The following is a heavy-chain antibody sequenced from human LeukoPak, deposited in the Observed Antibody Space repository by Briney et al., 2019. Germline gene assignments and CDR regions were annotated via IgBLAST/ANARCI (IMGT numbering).Heavy chain of an antibody. CDR1: GFTFTSYG. V-gene: IGHV3-33*01. Sequence: GGSLRLSCAASGFTFTSYGMHWVRQAPGKGLEWVAFIGYDGNDKYYADSVKGRFTISRDNAKNSLYLQMNSLRAEDTALYYCARSRHSFDSTGFPHYWGQGTLVTVSS. CDR2: IGYDGNDK. D-gene: IGHD3-22*01. CDR3: ARSRHSFDSTGFPHY. J-gene: IGHJ4*02.